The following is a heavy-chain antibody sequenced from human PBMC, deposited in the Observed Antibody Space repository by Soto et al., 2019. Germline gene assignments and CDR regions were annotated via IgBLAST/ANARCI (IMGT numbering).Heavy chain of an antibody. Sequence: ASVKVSCKASGYTFIRYGITWVRQAPGQGLEWMGWISPYNDYTIYAQKLQGRVTMTTDTSTRTVYLDLRSLKSDDTAVYYCARDHSREIFGYYYGMDVWGQGTTVTVSS. J-gene: IGHJ6*02. CDR2: ISPYNDYT. V-gene: IGHV1-18*01. D-gene: IGHD3-9*01. CDR1: GYTFIRYG. CDR3: ARDHSREIFGYYYGMDV.